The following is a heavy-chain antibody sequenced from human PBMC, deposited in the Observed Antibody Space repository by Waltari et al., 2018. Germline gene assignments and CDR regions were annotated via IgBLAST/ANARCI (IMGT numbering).Heavy chain of an antibody. CDR3: AAATPSSDK. CDR1: GVSLSDRW. CDR2: VKSDGRKT. D-gene: IGHD2-15*01. J-gene: IGHJ4*02. Sequence: EVELVESGGGLVQPGVCLRLSCEVSGVSLSDRWMHWVRQTPEKGLVWVARVKSDGRKTAYAESVWGRFITARDTARNTLFLQTGSVRVDDTALYYCAAATPSSDKWGQGTLVTVSS. V-gene: IGHV3-74*01.